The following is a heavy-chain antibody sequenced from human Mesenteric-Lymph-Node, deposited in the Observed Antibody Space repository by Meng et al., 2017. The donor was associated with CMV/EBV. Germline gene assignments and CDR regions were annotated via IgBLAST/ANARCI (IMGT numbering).Heavy chain of an antibody. CDR1: GGSISSYY. Sequence: SKTLSLTCTVSGGSISSYYWSWIRQPPGKGLEWIGYIYNSGSTNYNPSLKSRVTISVDTSKNQFSLKLSSVTAADTAVYYCARDRRYCSSTSCSASDAFDIWGQGTMVTVSS. D-gene: IGHD2-2*01. CDR3: ARDRRYCSSTSCSASDAFDI. CDR2: IYNSGST. V-gene: IGHV4-59*01. J-gene: IGHJ3*02.